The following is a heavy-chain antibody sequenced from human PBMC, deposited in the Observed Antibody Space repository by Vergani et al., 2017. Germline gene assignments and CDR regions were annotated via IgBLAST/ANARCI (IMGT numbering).Heavy chain of an antibody. J-gene: IGHJ4*02. CDR2: ISSGGSTI. CDR3: ARAAYDYVWGSYRPLPFDY. Sequence: QVQLVESGGGLVKPGGSLRLSCAASGFTFSDYYMSWIRQAPGKGLEWVSYISSGGSTIYYADSVKGRFTISRDNAKNSLYLQMNSLRAEDTAVYYCARAAYDYVWGSYRPLPFDYWGQGTLVTVSS. V-gene: IGHV3-11*01. D-gene: IGHD3-16*01. CDR1: GFTFSDYY.